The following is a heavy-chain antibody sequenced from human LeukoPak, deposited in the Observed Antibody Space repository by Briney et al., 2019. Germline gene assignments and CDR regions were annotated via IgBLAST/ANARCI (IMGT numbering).Heavy chain of an antibody. Sequence: PETLSLTCTVSGGSISSSSYYWGWIRQPPGKGLEWIGSIYYSGSTYYNPSLKSRVTISVDTSKNQFSLKLSSVTAADTAVYYCARDLEGSSWYGDFDYWGQGTLVTVSS. CDR1: GGSISSSSYY. D-gene: IGHD6-13*01. V-gene: IGHV4-39*07. J-gene: IGHJ4*02. CDR2: IYYSGST. CDR3: ARDLEGSSWYGDFDY.